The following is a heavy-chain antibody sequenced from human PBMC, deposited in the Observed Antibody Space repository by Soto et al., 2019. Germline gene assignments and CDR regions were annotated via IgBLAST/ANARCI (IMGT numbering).Heavy chain of an antibody. CDR2: ISPAGSSI. CDR3: TKDRGGSGALDI. CDR1: GFSFSIYS. V-gene: IGHV3-48*01. D-gene: IGHD3-10*01. J-gene: IGHJ3*02. Sequence: EGQLVEFGGGLVKPGGSLRLSCAASGFSFSIYSYNCVRQAPGKGLEWLSYISPAGSSIYYANSVKGRFTMSRYSARGLVYQKMNSLRAEETAVYYFTKDRGGSGALDIWGQGTMVTVSS.